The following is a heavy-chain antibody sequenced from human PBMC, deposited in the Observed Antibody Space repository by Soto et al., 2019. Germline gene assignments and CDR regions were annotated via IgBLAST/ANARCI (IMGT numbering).Heavy chain of an antibody. CDR2: INHSGST. Sequence: SETLSLTCAVYGESFSGYYWSWIRQPPGKGLEWIGEINHSGSTNYNPSLKSRVTISVDTSKNQFSLKLSSVTAADTAVYYCARAKGTYYDFWSGPGGRIVYYYGMDVWGQGTTVTVSS. V-gene: IGHV4-34*01. CDR1: GESFSGYY. CDR3: ARAKGTYYDFWSGPGGRIVYYYGMDV. D-gene: IGHD3-3*01. J-gene: IGHJ6*02.